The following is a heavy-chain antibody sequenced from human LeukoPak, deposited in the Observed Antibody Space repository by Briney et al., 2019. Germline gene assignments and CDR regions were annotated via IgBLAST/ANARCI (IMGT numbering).Heavy chain of an antibody. J-gene: IGHJ5*02. V-gene: IGHV4-31*03. CDR1: GGSISSGGYY. Sequence: SQTLSLTCTVSGGSISSGGYYWSWIRQHPGKGLEWIGYIYYSGSTYYNPSLKSRVTISVDTSKNHFSLKLSSVTAADTAVYYCARRGAARANNWFDPWGHGTLVTVSS. CDR3: ARRGAARANNWFDP. D-gene: IGHD6-6*01. CDR2: IYYSGST.